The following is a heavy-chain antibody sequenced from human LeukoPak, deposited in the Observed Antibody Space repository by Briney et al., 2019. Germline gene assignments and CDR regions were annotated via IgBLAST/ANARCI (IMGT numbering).Heavy chain of an antibody. CDR1: GFTFSSYA. D-gene: IGHD3-9*01. J-gene: IGHJ3*02. Sequence: GGSLRLSCAASGFTFSSYAMHWVRQAPGKGLEWVAVISYDGSNKYYADSVKGRFTISRDNSKNTLYLQMNGLRAEDTAVYYCARDGVLRYFDWLVGDAFDIWGQGTMVTVSS. CDR3: ARDGVLRYFDWLVGDAFDI. V-gene: IGHV3-30*04. CDR2: ISYDGSNK.